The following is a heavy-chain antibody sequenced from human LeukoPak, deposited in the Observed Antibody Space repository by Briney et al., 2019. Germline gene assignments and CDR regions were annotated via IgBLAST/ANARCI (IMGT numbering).Heavy chain of an antibody. CDR3: ASCGPLSRRTEGYYYYYTDV. CDR1: GYSISSGYY. J-gene: IGHJ6*03. D-gene: IGHD1-14*01. Sequence: SETLSLTCAVSGYSISSGYYWGWIRQPPGKGLEWIGSIYHSGSTYYNPSLKSRVTISVDTSKNQFSLKLSSVTAADTAVYYCASCGPLSRRTEGYYYYYTDVWGKGTTVTVSS. CDR2: IYHSGST. V-gene: IGHV4-38-2*01.